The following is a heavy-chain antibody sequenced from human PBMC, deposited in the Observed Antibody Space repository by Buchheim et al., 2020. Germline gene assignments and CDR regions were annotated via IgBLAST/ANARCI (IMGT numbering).Heavy chain of an antibody. V-gene: IGHV2-5*01. Sequence: QITLKESGPTLVKPTQTLTLTCTFSGFSLSSDGVGVGWIRQPPGKALECLGIIYGNDDKRYSPSVKSRPTITKDTSKNQVVLTRSNMDPADTATYSYAHKNLGYSYPMDVWGQGTT. CDR2: IYGNDDK. CDR3: AHKNLGYSYPMDV. J-gene: IGHJ6*02. CDR1: GFSLSSDGVG. D-gene: IGHD1-14*01.